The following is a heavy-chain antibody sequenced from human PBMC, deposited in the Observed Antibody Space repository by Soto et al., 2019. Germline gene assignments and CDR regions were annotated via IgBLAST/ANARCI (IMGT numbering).Heavy chain of an antibody. CDR1: GVTFSSFS. CDR3: ARDSGEQRVRRGFYYYYMDV. Sequence: EVQLVESGGGLVKPGGSLRLSCAASGVTFSSFSFNWVRQAPGKGLEWVSFILRSSGSIYYADSVKGRFTISRDNAKHSLYLQMNSLKDEDTAVDYCARDSGEQRVRRGFYYYYMDVWGKGTTVTVSS. D-gene: IGHD6-6*01. J-gene: IGHJ6*03. CDR2: ILRSSGSI. V-gene: IGHV3-21*01.